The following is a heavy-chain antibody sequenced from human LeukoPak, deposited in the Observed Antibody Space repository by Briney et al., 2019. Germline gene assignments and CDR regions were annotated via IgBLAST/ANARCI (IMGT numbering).Heavy chain of an antibody. J-gene: IGHJ4*02. Sequence: GGSLRLSCAASGLTFSSYGMHWVRQAPGKGLEWVAFIRYDGSNKYYADSVKGRFTISRDNSKNTLYLQMNSLRAEDTAVYYCAKDGETTVATGYFDYWGQGTLVTVSS. CDR2: IRYDGSNK. D-gene: IGHD4-23*01. V-gene: IGHV3-30*02. CDR1: GLTFSSYG. CDR3: AKDGETTVATGYFDY.